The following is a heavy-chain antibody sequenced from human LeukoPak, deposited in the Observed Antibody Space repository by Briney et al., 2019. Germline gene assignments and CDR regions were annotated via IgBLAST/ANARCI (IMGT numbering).Heavy chain of an antibody. J-gene: IGHJ4*02. CDR1: GYTFTSYG. V-gene: IGHV1-18*01. CDR3: AREYCSSTSCPRGIGLYDY. Sequence: ASVKVFCKASGYTFTSYGISWVRQAPGQGLEWMGWLSAYNGNTNYAQKLQGRVTMTTDTSTSTAYMELRSLRSDDTAVYYCAREYCSSTSCPRGIGLYDYWGQGTLVTVSS. D-gene: IGHD2-2*01. CDR2: LSAYNGNT.